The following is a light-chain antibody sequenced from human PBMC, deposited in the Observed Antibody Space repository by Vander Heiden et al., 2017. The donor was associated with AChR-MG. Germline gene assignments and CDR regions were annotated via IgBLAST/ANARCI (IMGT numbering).Light chain of an antibody. J-gene: IGLJ2*01. Sequence: QSALTQPPSASGSPGQSVTISCPGTSTDIGGHNYVSWYQHQPGKAPKLLIYGVTERPSGVPDRFSGSKSDNTASLTVSGLQAEDEADYYCSSFSGNNILLFGGGTKLTVL. CDR1: STDIGGHNY. CDR3: SSFSGNNILL. V-gene: IGLV2-8*01. CDR2: GVT.